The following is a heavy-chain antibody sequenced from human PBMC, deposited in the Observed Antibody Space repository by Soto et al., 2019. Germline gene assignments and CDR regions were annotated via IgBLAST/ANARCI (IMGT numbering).Heavy chain of an antibody. V-gene: IGHV2-5*02. D-gene: IGHD4-17*01. Sequence: QITLKESGPTLVKPTQPLTLTCTFSGFSLSTSGVGVGWIRQPPGKALEWLALIYWDDDKRYSPSLKSRLTITKDTSKNQVVLTMTSMDPVDTATYYCAHSTSVTNASDYWGQGTLVTVSS. CDR1: GFSLSTSGVG. J-gene: IGHJ4*02. CDR3: AHSTSVTNASDY. CDR2: IYWDDDK.